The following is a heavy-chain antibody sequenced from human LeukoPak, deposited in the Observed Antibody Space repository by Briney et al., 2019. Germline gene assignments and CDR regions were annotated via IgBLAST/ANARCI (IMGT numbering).Heavy chain of an antibody. Sequence: SETLSLTCAVYGGSFSGYYWSWIRQPPGKGLEWIGEINHSGSTNYNPSLKSRVTISVDTSKNQFSLKLSSVTAADTAVYYCARGRSSSFPLDYWGQGTLVTVSS. V-gene: IGHV4-34*01. CDR2: INHSGST. D-gene: IGHD6-13*01. CDR1: GGSFSGYY. CDR3: ARGRSSSFPLDY. J-gene: IGHJ4*02.